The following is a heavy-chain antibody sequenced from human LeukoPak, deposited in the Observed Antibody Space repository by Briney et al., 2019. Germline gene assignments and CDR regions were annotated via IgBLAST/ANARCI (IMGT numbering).Heavy chain of an antibody. J-gene: IGHJ4*02. V-gene: IGHV4-39*01. CDR1: GGSISSSSYY. D-gene: IGHD4-11*01. CDR2: IYYSGST. Sequence: SETLSLTCTVSGGSISSSSYYWGWIRQPPGKGLEWIGSIYYSGSTYYNPSLKSRVTISVDTSKNQFSLKLSSVTAADTAVYYCARRTSSNYVDYWGQGTLVTVSS. CDR3: ARRTSSNYVDY.